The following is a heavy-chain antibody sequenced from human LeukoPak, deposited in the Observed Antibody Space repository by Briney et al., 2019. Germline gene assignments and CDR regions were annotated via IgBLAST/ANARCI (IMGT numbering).Heavy chain of an antibody. CDR3: ARAKGDFWSGYNPPPGAFDI. V-gene: IGHV1-8*03. J-gene: IGHJ3*02. CDR1: GYTFTSYD. CDR2: MNPNSGNT. Sequence: ASVKVSCKASGYTFTSYDINWVRQATGQGLEWMGWMNPNSGNTGYAQKFQGRVTITTDESTSTAYMELSSLRSEDTAVYYCARAKGDFWSGYNPPPGAFDIWGQGTMVTVSS. D-gene: IGHD3-3*01.